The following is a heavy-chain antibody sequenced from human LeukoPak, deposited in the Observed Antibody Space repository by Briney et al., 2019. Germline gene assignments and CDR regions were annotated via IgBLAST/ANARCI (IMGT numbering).Heavy chain of an antibody. J-gene: IGHJ4*02. Sequence: GGSLRLSCAASGFTFSSYWMSWVRQAPGKGLEWVANIKQDGSEKSYVDSVKGRFTISRDNTKNSLYLQMNSLRAEDTAVFYCARDQYDTWSRRGNFDSWGQGTLVIVSS. V-gene: IGHV3-7*03. CDR1: GFTFSSYW. D-gene: IGHD3-3*01. CDR2: IKQDGSEK. CDR3: ARDQYDTWSRRGNFDS.